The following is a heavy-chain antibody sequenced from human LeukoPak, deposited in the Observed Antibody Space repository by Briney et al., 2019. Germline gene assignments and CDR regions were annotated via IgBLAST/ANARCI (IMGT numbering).Heavy chain of an antibody. V-gene: IGHV5-51*01. D-gene: IGHD3-3*01. J-gene: IGHJ4*02. CDR3: ARTYYDFWSGYYYYFDY. CDR1: GYSFTSYW. Sequence: GESLKISCKGSGYSFTSYWIGWVRQMPGKGLGWMGIIYPGDSDTRYSPSFQGQVTISADKSISTAYLQWSSLKASDTAMYYCARTYYDFWSGYYYYFDYWGQGTLVTVSS. CDR2: IYPGDSDT.